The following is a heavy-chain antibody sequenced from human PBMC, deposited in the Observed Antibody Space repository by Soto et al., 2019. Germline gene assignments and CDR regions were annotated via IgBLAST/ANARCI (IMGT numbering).Heavy chain of an antibody. CDR2: INAGNGNT. V-gene: IGHV1-3*01. J-gene: IGHJ4*02. CDR1: GYTFTSYA. CDR3: AILPYYSGELLNRFDY. Sequence: ASVKVSCKASGYTFTSYAMHWVRQAPGQRLEWMGWINAGNGNTKYSQKFQGRVTITRDTSASTAYMELSSLRSEDTAVYYCAILPYYSGELLNRFDYWGQGTLVTVSS. D-gene: IGHD3-10*01.